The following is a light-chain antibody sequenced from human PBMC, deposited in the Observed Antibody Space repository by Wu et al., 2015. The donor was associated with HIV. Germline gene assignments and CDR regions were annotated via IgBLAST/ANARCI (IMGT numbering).Light chain of an antibody. V-gene: IGKV1-6*01. CDR3: LQDYNYPLT. J-gene: IGKJ4*01. CDR1: QGIRND. Sequence: AIQMTQSPSSLSASVGDRVTITCRASQGIRNDLGWYQQKPGKAPKVLISGASSLQSGVPSRFSGSGSGTDFTLTISSLQPEDFATYYCLQDYNYPLTFGGGTKVEIK. CDR2: GAS.